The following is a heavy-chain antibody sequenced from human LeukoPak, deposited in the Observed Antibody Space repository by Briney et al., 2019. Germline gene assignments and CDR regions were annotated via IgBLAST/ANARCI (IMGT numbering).Heavy chain of an antibody. V-gene: IGHV3-30*04. Sequence: GGSLRLSCAASGFTFSSYAMHWVRQAPGKGLEWVAVISYDGSNKYYADSVKGRFTISRDNSKNTLYLQMNSLRAEDTAVYYCARDLVYWGQGTLVTVSS. CDR3: ARDLVY. CDR1: GFTFSSYA. J-gene: IGHJ4*02. CDR2: ISYDGSNK.